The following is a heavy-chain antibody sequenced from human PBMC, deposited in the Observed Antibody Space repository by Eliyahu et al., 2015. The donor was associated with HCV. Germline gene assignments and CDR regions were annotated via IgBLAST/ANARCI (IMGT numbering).Heavy chain of an antibody. J-gene: IGHJ4*02. Sequence: QVQLVQSGAEVKKPGASVKVSCKASGYTFTAYYIHWVRQAPGQGLEWLGWIYPNSGGTNYAQKFQGWVTMTSDTSISTAYMDLSRLTSDDTAVYYCARVGVGGVEPNFDYWGQGTLVTVSS. D-gene: IGHD1-26*01. V-gene: IGHV1-2*04. CDR1: GYTFTAYY. CDR2: IYPNSGGT. CDR3: ARVGVGGVEPNFDY.